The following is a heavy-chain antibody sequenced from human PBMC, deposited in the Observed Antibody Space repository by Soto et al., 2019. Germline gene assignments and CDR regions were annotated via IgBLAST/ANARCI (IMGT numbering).Heavy chain of an antibody. V-gene: IGHV3-23*01. D-gene: IGHD3-10*01. J-gene: IGHJ5*02. CDR2: ISGSGGST. Sequence: VQLLESGGGLVQPGGSLRLSCAASGFTFSSYAKSWVRQAPGKGLEWVSAISGSGGSTYYADSVKGRFTISRDNSKNTLYLQMNSLRAEDTAVYYCAKDRRSLLWFGELTFDPWGQGTLVTVSS. CDR1: GFTFSSYA. CDR3: AKDRRSLLWFGELTFDP.